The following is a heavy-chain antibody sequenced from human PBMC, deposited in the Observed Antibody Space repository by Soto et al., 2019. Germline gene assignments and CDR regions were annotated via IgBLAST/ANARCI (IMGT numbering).Heavy chain of an antibody. Sequence: EVQLLESGGGLVQPGGSLRLSCAASGFTFGTYAMNWLRQAPGRGLECVSFISGSGRTTYYADSVKGRFTVSRDNSKNTMYLQMNSLRAEDTALYSCAKFRGPSYSYYYMDVWGKGTTVTVSS. J-gene: IGHJ6*03. CDR1: GFTFGTYA. V-gene: IGHV3-23*01. D-gene: IGHD3-16*01. CDR3: AKFRGPSYSYYYMDV. CDR2: ISGSGRTT.